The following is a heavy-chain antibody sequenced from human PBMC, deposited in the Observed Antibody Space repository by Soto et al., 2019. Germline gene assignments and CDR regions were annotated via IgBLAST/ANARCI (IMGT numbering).Heavy chain of an antibody. CDR2: IHYSGSS. D-gene: IGHD3-3*01. CDR3: ARSYPNPVFGVIKSHDTDG. Sequence: PSETLSLTSTCSCASISSYYWSCIRQPPGKGLEWIAYIHYSGSSNYNPSLKSRVTISVDTSKNQFSLKLSSVTAADTAVYYCARSYPNPVFGVIKSHDTDGWGQGATVTVAS. CDR1: CASISSYY. J-gene: IGHJ6*02. V-gene: IGHV4-59*01.